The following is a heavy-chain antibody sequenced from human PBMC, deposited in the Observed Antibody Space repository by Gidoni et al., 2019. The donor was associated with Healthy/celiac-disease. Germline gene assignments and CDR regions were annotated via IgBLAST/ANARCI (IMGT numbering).Heavy chain of an antibody. V-gene: IGHV4-59*08. CDR3: ARVYYDFWSGSLAPYYYYMDV. CDR1: GGSISSYY. D-gene: IGHD3-3*01. J-gene: IGHJ6*03. Sequence: QVQLQESGPGLVKPSETLSLTCTVSGGSISSYYWSWIRQPPGKGLEWIGYIYYSGSTNYNPSLKSRVTISVDTSKNQFSLKLSSVTAADTAVYYCARVYYDFWSGSLAPYYYYMDVWGKGTTVTVSS. CDR2: IYYSGST.